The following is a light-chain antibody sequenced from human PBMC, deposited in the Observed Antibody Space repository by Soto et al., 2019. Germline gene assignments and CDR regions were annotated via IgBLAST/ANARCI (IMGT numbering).Light chain of an antibody. V-gene: IGLV2-23*01. CDR1: SSDVGNYNL. CDR3: CSYAGSSTWV. CDR2: EGT. Sequence: QSALTQPASVSGSPGQSITISCTGTSSDVGNYNLVSWYQQHPGKAPKLMIYEGTKRPSGVSNHFSGSKSGNTASLTISGLQAEDEADYYCCSYAGSSTWVFGGGTKVTVL. J-gene: IGLJ3*02.